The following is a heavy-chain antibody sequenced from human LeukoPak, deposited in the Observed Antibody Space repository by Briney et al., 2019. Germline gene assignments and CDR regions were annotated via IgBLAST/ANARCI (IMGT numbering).Heavy chain of an antibody. CDR2: ISYDGSNK. CDR3: ARVIAAAGYDY. V-gene: IGHV3-30*04. CDR1: GFTFSSYV. J-gene: IGHJ4*02. D-gene: IGHD6-13*01. Sequence: GGSLRLSCAASGFTFSSYVMHWVRQAPGKGLEWVAVISYDGSNKYYADSVKGRFTISRDNSKNTLYLQMNSLRAEDTAVYYCARVIAAAGYDYWGQGTLVTVSS.